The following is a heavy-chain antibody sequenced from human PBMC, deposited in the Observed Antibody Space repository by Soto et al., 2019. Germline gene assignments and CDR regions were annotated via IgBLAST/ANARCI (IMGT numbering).Heavy chain of an antibody. V-gene: IGHV1-18*04. D-gene: IGHD3-22*01. Sequence: QVQLVQSGAEVKKPGASVKVSCKASGYTFTSYGISWVRQAPGQGLEWMGWISAYNGNTNYAQKLQGRVTMTPDTSTSTAYMELRSLRSDDTAVYYCAREDNYYDSRGCSIDYWGQGTLVTVSS. CDR1: GYTFTSYG. CDR3: AREDNYYDSRGCSIDY. J-gene: IGHJ4*02. CDR2: ISAYNGNT.